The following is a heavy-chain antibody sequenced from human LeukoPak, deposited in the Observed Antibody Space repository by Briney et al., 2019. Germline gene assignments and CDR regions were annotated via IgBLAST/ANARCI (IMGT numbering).Heavy chain of an antibody. CDR2: MWYDGNNK. J-gene: IGHJ4*02. V-gene: IGHV3-33*08. D-gene: IGHD4-23*01. Sequence: GGSLRLSCAASGFTFSSYSMNWVRQAPGKGLEWVAVMWYDGNNKYYADSVKGRFTISRDNSKNTLYLQVNSLRAEDTAVYYCARDLGKGRYLDYWGQGTLVTVSS. CDR3: ARDLGKGRYLDY. CDR1: GFTFSSYS.